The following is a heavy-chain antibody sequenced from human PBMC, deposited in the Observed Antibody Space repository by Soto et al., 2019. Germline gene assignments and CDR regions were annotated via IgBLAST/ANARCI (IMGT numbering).Heavy chain of an antibody. V-gene: IGHV1-69*08. CDR1: GGTFSSYT. J-gene: IGHJ6*03. CDR2: IIPILGIA. CDR3: ARDFSSSTSSSYYCYYMDV. D-gene: IGHD2-2*01. Sequence: QVQLVQSGAEVKKPGSSVKVSCKASGGTFSSYTISWVRQAPGQGLEWMGRIIPILGIANYAQKFQGRVTITADKSTSTDYMELSSLRSEDTAVYYCARDFSSSTSSSYYCYYMDVWGQGTTVTVSS.